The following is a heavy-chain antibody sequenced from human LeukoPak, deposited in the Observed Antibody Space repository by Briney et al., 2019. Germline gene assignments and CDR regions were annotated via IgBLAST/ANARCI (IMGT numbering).Heavy chain of an antibody. V-gene: IGHV4-30-4*01. CDR2: IYYSGST. CDR1: GGSISSGDYY. D-gene: IGHD4-17*01. Sequence: SQTLSLTCTVSGGSISSGDYYWSWIRQPPGKGLEWIGYIYYSGSTYYNPSLKSRVTISVDTSKNQFPLKLSSVTAADTAVYYCARDSVTTTFDYWGQGTLVTVSS. J-gene: IGHJ4*02. CDR3: ARDSVTTTFDY.